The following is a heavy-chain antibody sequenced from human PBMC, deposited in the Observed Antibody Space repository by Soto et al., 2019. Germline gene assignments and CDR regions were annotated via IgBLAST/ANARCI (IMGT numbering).Heavy chain of an antibody. V-gene: IGHV3-30*03. CDR2: IAYDSSKK. CDR1: GFSFSYYA. Sequence: GGSLRLSCAASGFSFSYYAMHWVRQAPGKGLEWVAVIAYDSSKKYYADSVKGRFTISRDNSKNTLSLKMSCVRDADTAVYYCASRPEYSSSWYVARMVDVWGKGTTVTVSS. CDR3: ASRPEYSSSWYVARMVDV. D-gene: IGHD6-13*01. J-gene: IGHJ6*04.